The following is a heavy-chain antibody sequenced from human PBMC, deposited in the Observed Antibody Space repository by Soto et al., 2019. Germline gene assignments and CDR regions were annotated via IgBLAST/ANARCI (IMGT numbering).Heavy chain of an antibody. J-gene: IGHJ5*02. CDR3: ARSDTVVRGVVIPGNWFDP. CDR1: GGSISSGDYY. CDR2: SYYSGST. Sequence: QVQLQESGPGLVKPSQTLSLTCTVSGGSISSGDYYWSWIRQPPGKGLEWIGYSYYSGSTYYNPSLRSRVTVSVDTSKNQFSLKLISGTAADTAAYYCARSDTVVRGVVIPGNWFDPWGQGTLVTVSS. V-gene: IGHV4-30-4*01. D-gene: IGHD3-10*01.